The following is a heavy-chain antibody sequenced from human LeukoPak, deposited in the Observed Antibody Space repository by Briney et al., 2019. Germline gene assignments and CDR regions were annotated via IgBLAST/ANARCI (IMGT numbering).Heavy chain of an antibody. CDR3: ARPGGGGESYPRVFDY. Sequence: PSETLSLTCTASGGSISPYYWSWIRQPPGKGLEWIGYIYYSGSTNYNPSLKSRVTISGDTSKNQFSLKLSSVTAADTAMYYCARPGGGGESYPRVFDYWAGETWSPSPQ. CDR1: GGSISPYY. J-gene: IGHJ4*02. V-gene: IGHV4-59*08. CDR2: IYYSGST. D-gene: IGHD1-26*01.